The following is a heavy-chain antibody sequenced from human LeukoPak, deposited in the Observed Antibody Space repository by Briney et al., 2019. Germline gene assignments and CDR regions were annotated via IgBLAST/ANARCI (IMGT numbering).Heavy chain of an antibody. Sequence: ASVKLSCKASGTSFTTYCITWVRQAAGQGLEWMGWINVNTKYAPKFQGRVTMTTDTSTSTTYIELRTLRSDDTAMYYCARAPRCNEYSCNSWFDAWGQGTLVTVSS. CDR2: INVNT. CDR1: GTSFTTYC. D-gene: IGHD5-12*01. J-gene: IGHJ5*02. CDR3: ARAPRCNEYSCNSWFDA. V-gene: IGHV1-18*01.